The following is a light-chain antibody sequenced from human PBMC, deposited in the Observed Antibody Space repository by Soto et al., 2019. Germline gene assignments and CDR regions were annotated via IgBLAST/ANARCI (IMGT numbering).Light chain of an antibody. J-gene: IGLJ1*01. CDR2: EVS. CDR1: SSDVGGYNY. CDR3: SSYTSISTPDV. V-gene: IGLV2-14*01. Sequence: QSALTQPASVSGSPGQSITISCTGTSSDVGGYNYVSWYQQHPGKAPKLMIYEVSNRPSGVSNRFSGSKSGNTASLTISGLQAEDEADYYCSSYTSISTPDVFGTGTQLTVL.